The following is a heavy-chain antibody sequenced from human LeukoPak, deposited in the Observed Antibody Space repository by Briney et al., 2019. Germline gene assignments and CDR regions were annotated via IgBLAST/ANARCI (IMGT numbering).Heavy chain of an antibody. J-gene: IGHJ5*02. CDR3: ATLHYDFWSGYFDP. V-gene: IGHV1-69*13. Sequence: SVKVSCKASGGTFSSYAISWVRQAPGQGLEWMGGIIPIFGTANYAQKFQGRVTITADESTSTAYMELSSLRSEDTAVYYCATLHYDFWSGYFDPWGQGTLVTVSS. CDR1: GGTFSSYA. CDR2: IIPIFGTA. D-gene: IGHD3-3*01.